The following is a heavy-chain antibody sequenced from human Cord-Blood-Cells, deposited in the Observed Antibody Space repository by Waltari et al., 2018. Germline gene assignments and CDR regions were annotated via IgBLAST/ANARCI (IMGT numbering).Heavy chain of an antibody. CDR3: ARAPWRFCTGGVCPYFDY. CDR2: ISAYNGNT. V-gene: IGHV1-18*01. J-gene: IGHJ4*02. D-gene: IGHD2-8*02. Sequence: QVQLVQSGAEVKKPGASVKVSCKASGYTFTSYVISWVRQAPGQGLEWMGWISAYNGNTNYAQKLQGRGTMTTDTSTSTAYSELRSLGSYDTAVYYWARAPWRFCTGGVCPYFDYWGQGTLVTVSS. CDR1: GYTFTSYV.